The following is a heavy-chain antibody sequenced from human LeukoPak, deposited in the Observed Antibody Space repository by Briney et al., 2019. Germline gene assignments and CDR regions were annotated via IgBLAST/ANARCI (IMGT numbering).Heavy chain of an antibody. CDR1: GYXFTGYY. CDR3: ASNGGPSPYYYYGMDV. J-gene: IGHJ6*02. Sequence: ASVKVSCKASGYXFTGYYIHWVRQAPGQGLEWMGWINPNSGGTNYAQKFQGRVTMTRDTSISTAYMELSRLRSDDTAVYYCASNGGPSPYYYYGMDVWGQGTTVTVSS. CDR2: INPNSGGT. D-gene: IGHD2-8*01. V-gene: IGHV1-2*02.